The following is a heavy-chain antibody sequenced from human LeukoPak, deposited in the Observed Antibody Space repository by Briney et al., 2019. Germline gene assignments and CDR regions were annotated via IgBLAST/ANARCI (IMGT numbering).Heavy chain of an antibody. J-gene: IGHJ4*02. D-gene: IGHD2-21*01. Sequence: PGGSLRLSCAPSGFTFSFYGMHWVRQAPGKGLEWVAVISYDGSYKDYAESVKGRFTISRDNSKNTLFLQMNSLRAEDTAVYYCAKDIRHCGGECYQDYWGQGTLVTVSS. CDR2: ISYDGSYK. CDR1: GFTFSFYG. CDR3: AKDIRHCGGECYQDY. V-gene: IGHV3-30*18.